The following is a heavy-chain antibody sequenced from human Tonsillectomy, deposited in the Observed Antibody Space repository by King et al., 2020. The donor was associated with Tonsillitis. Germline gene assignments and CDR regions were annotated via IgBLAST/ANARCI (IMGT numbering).Heavy chain of an antibody. CDR3: AKPAVGGWLDNNWCDP. CDR1: GFTFSSYA. J-gene: IGHJ5*02. V-gene: IGHV3-23*03. Sequence: VQLVESGGGLVQPGGSLRLSCAASGFTFSSYAMSWVRQAPGKGLEWVSVIYSGGSSTYYADSVKGRFTISRDNSKNTLYLQMNSLRAEDTAVYYCAKPAVGGWLDNNWCDPWGQGTLVTVSS. D-gene: IGHD6-19*01. CDR2: IYSGGSST.